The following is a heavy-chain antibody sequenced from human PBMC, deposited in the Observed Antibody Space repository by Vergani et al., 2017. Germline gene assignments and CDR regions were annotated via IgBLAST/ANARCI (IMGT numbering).Heavy chain of an antibody. CDR2: IYTSGAI. CDR1: GGSFSTGGQS. D-gene: IGHD6-6*01. V-gene: IGHV4-61*02. J-gene: IGHJ4*02. CDR3: AREYSSSVGFLAY. Sequence: QVQLQESGPGLVKPSQTLSLPCTVSGGSFSTGGQSWTWLRQSAGKGLEWIGRIYTSGAINYNPSLRGRALMSVDASKKQFSLKLGPVTAADAAVYYCAREYSSSVGFLAYWGQGTLVTVSS.